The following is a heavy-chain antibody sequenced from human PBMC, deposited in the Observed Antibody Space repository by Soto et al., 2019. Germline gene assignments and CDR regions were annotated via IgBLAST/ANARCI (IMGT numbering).Heavy chain of an antibody. J-gene: IGHJ6*03. Sequence: QVQLVESGGGVVKPGGSLRLSCAASGFTFSDYYMSWIRQAPGKGLEWVSYISSSGSTIYYADSVKGRFTISRDNAKNSLYRQMNSLRAEDTAVYYCARAVAAAGYYYYYYYYMDVWGKGTTVTVSS. CDR3: ARAVAAAGYYYYYYYYMDV. CDR1: GFTFSDYY. D-gene: IGHD6-13*01. V-gene: IGHV3-11*01. CDR2: ISSSGSTI.